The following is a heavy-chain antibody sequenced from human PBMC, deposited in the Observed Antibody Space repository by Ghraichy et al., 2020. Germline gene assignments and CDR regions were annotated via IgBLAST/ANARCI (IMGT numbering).Heavy chain of an antibody. CDR3: ARTVLRYFDRIYYYYYMDV. CDR1: GGPISGYS. Sequence: SETLSLTCTVSGGPISGYSWSWIRQPPGKELEWIGFIYYSGSTNSNPSPKSRVTISVDTSKNQFSLKLSSVTAADTAVYYCARTVLRYFDRIYYYYYMDVWGKGTTVTVSS. V-gene: IGHV4-59*01. J-gene: IGHJ6*03. CDR2: IYYSGST. D-gene: IGHD3-9*01.